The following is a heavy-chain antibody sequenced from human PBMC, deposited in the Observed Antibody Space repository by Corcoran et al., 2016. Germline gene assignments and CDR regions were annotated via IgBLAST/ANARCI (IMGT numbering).Heavy chain of an antibody. J-gene: IGHJ5*02. CDR2: INPSGGST. V-gene: IGHV1-46*01. CDR1: GYTFTSYY. Sequence: QVQLVQSGAEVKKPGASVKVSCKASGYTFTSYYMHWVRQAPGQGLEWMGIINPSGGSTSYAQKFQGRVTMTRDTSTSTVYMELSSLRSEDTAVYYCARLDPMVRGATGGGGFDPWGQGTLVTVSS. CDR3: ARLDPMVRGATGGGGFDP. D-gene: IGHD3-10*01.